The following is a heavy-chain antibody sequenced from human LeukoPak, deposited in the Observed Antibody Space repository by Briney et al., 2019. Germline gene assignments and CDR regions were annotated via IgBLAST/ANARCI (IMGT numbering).Heavy chain of an antibody. D-gene: IGHD6-19*01. V-gene: IGHV4-39*01. CDR3: TRHSFAVATLTPSDS. Sequence: SEALSLTCTVSGGPINRNSNYWRWIRQPPGKGPEWIGSISYSGNTYYSSSLQIRVTISVDTSKNHFSLKLTSMTAQDTAAYYCTRHSFAVATLTPSDSWGQGTLVTVSS. CDR1: GGPINRNSNY. CDR2: ISYSGNT. J-gene: IGHJ4*02.